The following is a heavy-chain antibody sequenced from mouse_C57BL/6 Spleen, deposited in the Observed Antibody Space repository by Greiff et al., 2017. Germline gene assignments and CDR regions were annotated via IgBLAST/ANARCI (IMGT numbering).Heavy chain of an antibody. CDR3: TTDYGSSFHWYFDV. CDR2: IDPEDGDT. J-gene: IGHJ1*03. CDR1: GFNIKDYY. V-gene: IGHV14-1*01. Sequence: EVKLVESGAELVRPGASVKLSCTASGFNIKDYYMHWVKQRPEEGLEWIGRIDPEDGDTEYAPKFQGKATMTADTSSNTAYLQLSSLTSEDTAVYYCTTDYGSSFHWYFDVWGTGTTVTVSS. D-gene: IGHD1-1*01.